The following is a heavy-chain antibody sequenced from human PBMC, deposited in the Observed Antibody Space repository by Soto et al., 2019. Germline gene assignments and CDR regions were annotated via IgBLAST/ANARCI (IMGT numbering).Heavy chain of an antibody. J-gene: IGHJ5*02. Sequence: GGSVRLSCAASGFTFSSYAMSWVRQAPGKGLEWVSGISGGSGSTHYADSVKGRFTISRDDSKNTLYLQMNSLRAEDTAIYYCAKRALVWRHCSRTTCYPFDHWGQGTLVTVSS. CDR2: ISGGSGST. CDR1: GFTFSSYA. CDR3: AKRALVWRHCSRTTCYPFDH. V-gene: IGHV3-23*01. D-gene: IGHD2-2*01.